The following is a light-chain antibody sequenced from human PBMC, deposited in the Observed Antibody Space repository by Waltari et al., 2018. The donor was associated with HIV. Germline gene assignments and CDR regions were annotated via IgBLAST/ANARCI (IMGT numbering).Light chain of an antibody. Sequence: SFELTQPPSLSVSPGQTATITCSGDKLGDKYACWYQQKPGQSHVLVIYQDSRRPSRIPERFSGSNAGSTATLTISGAQALDEAVYYCQTWDNSAAVFGGGTILTVL. J-gene: IGLJ2*01. CDR2: QDS. CDR3: QTWDNSAAV. CDR1: KLGDKY. V-gene: IGLV3-1*01.